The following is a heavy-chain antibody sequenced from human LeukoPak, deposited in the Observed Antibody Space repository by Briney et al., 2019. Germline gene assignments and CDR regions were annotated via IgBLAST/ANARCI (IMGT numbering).Heavy chain of an antibody. CDR2: IKQDGSNR. D-gene: IGHD2-21*01. CDR1: GFTVSTCW. Sequence: GGSLRLFCAASGFTVSTCWMTWVRQAPGKGLEWVANIKQDGSNRYYADSVKGRFTFSGDNAKSSLYLQMNRLRAEGTAVYCCARGLVVVNGQPDYWGRGTLATVSS. V-gene: IGHV3-7*01. CDR3: ARGLVVVNGQPDY. J-gene: IGHJ4*02.